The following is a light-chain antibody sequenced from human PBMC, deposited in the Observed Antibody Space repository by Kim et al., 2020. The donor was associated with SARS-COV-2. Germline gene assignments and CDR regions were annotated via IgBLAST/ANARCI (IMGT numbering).Light chain of an antibody. CDR2: EVS. J-gene: IGLJ2*01. CDR3: SSYAGSNVV. CDR1: SSDVGGYNY. V-gene: IGLV2-8*01. Sequence: PVQSFTISCTETSSDVGGYNYFSWYQQPPGKAPKLMIYEVSKRPSGVPDRFSGSKSGNTASLTVSGLQAEDEADYYCSSYAGSNVVFGGGTKLTVL.